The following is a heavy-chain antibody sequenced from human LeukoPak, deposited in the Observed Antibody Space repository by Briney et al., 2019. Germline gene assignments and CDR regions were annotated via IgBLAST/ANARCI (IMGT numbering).Heavy chain of an antibody. V-gene: IGHV1-8*03. D-gene: IGHD5-18*01. CDR3: ARMSGYSYGAGFDY. Sequence: VASVKVSCKASGYTFTSYDINWVRQATGQGLEWMGWMNPNSGNTGYAQKFQGRVTITRNTSISAAYMELSSLRSEDTAVYYCARMSGYSYGAGFDYWGQGTLVTVSS. J-gene: IGHJ4*02. CDR2: MNPNSGNT. CDR1: GYTFTSYD.